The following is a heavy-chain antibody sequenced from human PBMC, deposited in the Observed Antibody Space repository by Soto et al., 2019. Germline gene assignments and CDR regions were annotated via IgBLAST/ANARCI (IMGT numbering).Heavy chain of an antibody. D-gene: IGHD6-19*01. CDR1: VYTFTSYG. CDR3: ARGTVFGKTGFDY. J-gene: IGHJ4*02. V-gene: IGHV1-18*01. CDR2: VNAYNVNK. Sequence: SVKVSYKSPVYTFTSYGICSVRQAPGQGIEWMGWVNAYNVNKNYAQKFQSKVTMTTDTSTSTAYMELRCLRSDDTGVYYCARGTVFGKTGFDYSAQGALVTVSS.